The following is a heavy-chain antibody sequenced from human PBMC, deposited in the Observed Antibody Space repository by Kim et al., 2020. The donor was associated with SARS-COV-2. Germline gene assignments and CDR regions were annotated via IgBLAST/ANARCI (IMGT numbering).Heavy chain of an antibody. V-gene: IGHV6-1*01. D-gene: IGHD1-7*01. Sequence: VSVKSRITINPDTSKNQFSLQLLSVTPEDTAVYYCARADYRITGTTAFDPWGQGTLVTVSS. CDR3: ARADYRITGTTAFDP. J-gene: IGHJ5*02.